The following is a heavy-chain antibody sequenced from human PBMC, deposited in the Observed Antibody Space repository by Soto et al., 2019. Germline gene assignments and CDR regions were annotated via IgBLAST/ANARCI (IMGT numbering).Heavy chain of an antibody. J-gene: IGHJ2*01. Sequence: QVQLVQSGAEVKKPGASVKVSCKASGYTFTSYAMHWVRQAPGHRLEWMGWINAGNGNTKYSQKFQGRVTITRDTSASTADMELRSLRSEDTAVYYCARGGSLYWYFDLWGRGTLVTVSS. V-gene: IGHV1-3*01. CDR3: ARGGSLYWYFDL. CDR1: GYTFTSYA. CDR2: INAGNGNT. D-gene: IGHD1-26*01.